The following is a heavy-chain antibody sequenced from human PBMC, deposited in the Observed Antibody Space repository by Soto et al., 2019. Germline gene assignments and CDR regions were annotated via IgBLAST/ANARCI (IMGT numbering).Heavy chain of an antibody. V-gene: IGHV3-23*01. CDR2: VSAGGDMT. D-gene: IGHD3-10*01. J-gene: IGHJ6*02. CDR3: ARGDRGGSGSPASYYYSGLDV. CDR1: GFTLSYYT. Sequence: DVQLLESGGHLVQPGGSLRLSCAASGFTLSYYTMSWVRQAPGKGLEWVSSVSAGGDMTYYSDSVKGRFTISRDNSNNALFLQMNSLRIEDTALYYCARGDRGGSGSPASYYYSGLDVWGQGTTVTVS.